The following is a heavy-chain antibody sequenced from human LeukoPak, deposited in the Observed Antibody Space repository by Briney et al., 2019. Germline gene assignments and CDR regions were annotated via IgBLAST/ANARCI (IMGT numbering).Heavy chain of an antibody. D-gene: IGHD5-24*01. V-gene: IGHV4-59*08. Sequence: SETLSLTCTVSGGSISSYYWSWIRQPPGKGLEWIGYIYYSGSSNYNPSLKSRVTISVDTSKNQFFLKLSSVTAADTAVYYCARRSRMTTIDAFDIWGQGTMVTVSS. CDR3: ARRSRMTTIDAFDI. CDR1: GGSISSYY. J-gene: IGHJ3*02. CDR2: IYYSGSS.